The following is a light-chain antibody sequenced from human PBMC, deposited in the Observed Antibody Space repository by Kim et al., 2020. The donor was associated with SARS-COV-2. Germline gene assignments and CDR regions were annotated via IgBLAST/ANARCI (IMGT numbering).Light chain of an antibody. CDR2: LGS. J-gene: IGKJ2*01. CDR3: MQALQTPYT. CDR1: HSLLHSNGYDY. V-gene: IGKV2-28*01. Sequence: PASISCRSSHSLLHSNGYDYLDWYLQKPGQSPQLLIYLGSNRASGVPDRFSGSGSGSDFTLKISRVEAEDVGVYYCMQALQTPYTFGQGTKLE.